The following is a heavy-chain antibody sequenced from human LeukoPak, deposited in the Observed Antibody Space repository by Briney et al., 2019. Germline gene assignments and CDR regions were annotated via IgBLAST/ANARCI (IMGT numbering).Heavy chain of an antibody. CDR3: AKADSYYDFWSGRYYFDY. CDR2: ISGSGGST. CDR1: GFTFSSYA. V-gene: IGHV3-23*01. J-gene: IGHJ4*02. Sequence: GGSLRLSCAASGFTFSSYAMSWVRQAPGKGLEWVSAISGSGGSTYYADSVKGRFTISRDNSKNTLYLQMNSLRAEDTAVYYCAKADSYYDFWSGRYYFDYWGQGTPVTVSS. D-gene: IGHD3-3*01.